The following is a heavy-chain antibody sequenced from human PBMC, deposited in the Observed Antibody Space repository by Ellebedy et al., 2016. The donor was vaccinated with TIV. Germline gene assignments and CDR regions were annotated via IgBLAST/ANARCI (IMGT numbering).Heavy chain of an antibody. V-gene: IGHV3-7*01. CDR1: GFTFVGYG. J-gene: IGHJ3*02. Sequence: GESLKISCGASGFTFVGYGRGWFGQAPGRGLEWVAKIKQDEGENYYVDSVRGRFTISRDNAKNSLYLHLNSLRAEDTAMYYCATDGSYGDYLSPTHAFVIWGQGTMVTVSS. CDR2: IKQDEGEN. D-gene: IGHD4-17*01. CDR3: ATDGSYGDYLSPTHAFVI.